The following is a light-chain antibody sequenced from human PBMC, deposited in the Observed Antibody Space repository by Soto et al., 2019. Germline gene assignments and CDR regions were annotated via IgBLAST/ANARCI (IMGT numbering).Light chain of an antibody. Sequence: QSALTQPPSASGSPGQSVTISCTGTSSDVGGYNFVSWYQHHPGKAPKLSIYEVNKRPLGVPNRFSGSKSCNTASLTVSGLQDVSEADYYCNSYAGRNIYVFSTGTKLTVL. J-gene: IGLJ1*01. CDR2: EVN. V-gene: IGLV2-8*01. CDR3: NSYAGRNIYV. CDR1: SSDVGGYNF.